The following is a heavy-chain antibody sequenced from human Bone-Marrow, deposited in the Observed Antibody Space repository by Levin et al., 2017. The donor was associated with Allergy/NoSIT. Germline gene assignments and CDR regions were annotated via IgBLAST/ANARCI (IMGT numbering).Heavy chain of an antibody. CDR1: GFTFSSYA. V-gene: IGHV3-23*01. D-gene: IGHD6-19*01. CDR3: AKDLWVAVAGLNWFDP. J-gene: IGHJ5*02. Sequence: GGSLRLSCAASGFTFSSYAMSWVRQAPGKGLEWVSAISGSGGSTYYADSVKGRFTISRDNSKNTLYLQMNSLRAEDTAVYYCAKDLWVAVAGLNWFDPWGQGTLVTVSS. CDR2: ISGSGGST.